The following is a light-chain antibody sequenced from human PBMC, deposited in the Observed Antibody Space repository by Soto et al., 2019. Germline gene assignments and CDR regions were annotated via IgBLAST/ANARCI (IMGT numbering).Light chain of an antibody. V-gene: IGLV1-44*01. Sequence: QPVLTQPPSASGTPEQRVTISCSGSSSNIGSNTVNWYQQLPGTAPKLLIYSNNQRPSGVPDRFSGSKSGTSASLAISGLQSEDEADYYCAAWDDSLMWVFGGGTQLTVL. CDR1: SSNIGSNT. J-gene: IGLJ2*01. CDR2: SNN. CDR3: AAWDDSLMWV.